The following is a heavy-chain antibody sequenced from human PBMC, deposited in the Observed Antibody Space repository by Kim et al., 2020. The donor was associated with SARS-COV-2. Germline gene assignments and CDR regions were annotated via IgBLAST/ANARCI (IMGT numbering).Heavy chain of an antibody. CDR1: GGSITTSSYY. CDR3: ARQANTRNWFDP. J-gene: IGHJ5*02. V-gene: IGHV4-39*01. CDR2: IYYSGST. D-gene: IGHD1-26*01. Sequence: SETLSLTCTVSGGSITTSSYYWGWIRQPPGKGLEWIGSIYYSGSTYYNPSLKSRVTISIDTSKNQFSLKLSSVTAADTAVYYCARQANTRNWFDPWGQGTLVTVSS.